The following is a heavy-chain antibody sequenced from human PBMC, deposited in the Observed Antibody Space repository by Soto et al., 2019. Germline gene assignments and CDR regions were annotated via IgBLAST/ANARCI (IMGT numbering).Heavy chain of an antibody. CDR1: GYSFTDYH. CDR2: INPKSGGT. D-gene: IGHD2-8*01. CDR3: ARGHSTDCSNGVCSFFYNHEMDV. Sequence: ASMKVSCKASGYSFTDYHIHWVRQAPGQGLEWLGRINPKSGGTSTAQKFQGWVTMTRDRSISTVYMELTRLRSDDTAVYFCARGHSTDCSNGVCSFFYNHEMDVWGQGTTVTVSS. J-gene: IGHJ6*02. V-gene: IGHV1-2*04.